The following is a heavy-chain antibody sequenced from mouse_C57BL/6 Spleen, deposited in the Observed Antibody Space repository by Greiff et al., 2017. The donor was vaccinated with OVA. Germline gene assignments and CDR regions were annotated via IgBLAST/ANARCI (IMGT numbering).Heavy chain of an antibody. CDR3: ARETITTVLYYYAMDY. J-gene: IGHJ4*01. CDR1: GYTFTSYW. D-gene: IGHD1-1*01. CDR2: INPSNGGT. V-gene: IGHV1-53*01. Sequence: QVQLKESGTELVKPGASVKLSCKASGYTFTSYWMHWVKQRPGQGLEWIGNINPSNGGTNYNEKFKSKATLTVDKSSSTAYMQLSSLTSEDSAVYYCARETITTVLYYYAMDYWGQGTSVTVSS.